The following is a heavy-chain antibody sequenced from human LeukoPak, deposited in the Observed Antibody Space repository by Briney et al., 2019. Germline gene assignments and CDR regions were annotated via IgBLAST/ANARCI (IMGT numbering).Heavy chain of an antibody. J-gene: IGHJ4*02. Sequence: PSQTLSLTCTVSGGSISSGSYDWRWIRQPAGKGLEWIERIYTSGSTNYNPSLKSRVTISVDTSKNQFSLKLSSVTAADTAVYYCARVGGPMSSAYFDYWGQGTLVTVSS. D-gene: IGHD3-22*01. CDR2: IYTSGST. V-gene: IGHV4-61*02. CDR3: ARVGGPMSSAYFDY. CDR1: GGSISSGSYD.